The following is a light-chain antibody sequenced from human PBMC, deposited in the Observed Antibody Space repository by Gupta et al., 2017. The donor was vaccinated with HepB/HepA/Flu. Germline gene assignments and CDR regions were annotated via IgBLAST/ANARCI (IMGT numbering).Light chain of an antibody. Sequence: DIQLTQSPSFLSASAGDRVTITCRASQGISNYLAWYQQKPGRAPKLLINTASTGYWGVPSRFSGSGSGTEFTLTISSLQPEDFATYYCQQRHSYPLPFGQGTLLEIK. CDR3: QQRHSYPLP. CDR2: TAS. CDR1: QGISNY. V-gene: IGKV1-9*01. J-gene: IGKJ5*01.